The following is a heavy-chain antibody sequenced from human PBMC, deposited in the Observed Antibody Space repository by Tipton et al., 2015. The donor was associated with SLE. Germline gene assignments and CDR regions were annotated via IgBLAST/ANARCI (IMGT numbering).Heavy chain of an antibody. V-gene: IGHV4-61*02. J-gene: IGHJ4*02. CDR2: VYASGST. CDR1: GGSLRIGYYY. D-gene: IGHD2-2*01. Sequence: TLSLTCSVSGGSLRIGYYYWSWIRQPAGKGLEWIGRVYASGSTHYNPSLNSRVIIAVDTSKNQFSLKLTSVTAADTAVYYCVVCSPSSCSYFDYGGQGRLVTVSS. CDR3: VVCSPSSCSYFDY.